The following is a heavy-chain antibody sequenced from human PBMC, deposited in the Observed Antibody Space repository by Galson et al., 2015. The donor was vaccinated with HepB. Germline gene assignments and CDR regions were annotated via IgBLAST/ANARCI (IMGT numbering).Heavy chain of an antibody. CDR2: IKQDGREK. V-gene: IGHV3-7*01. J-gene: IGHJ4*02. CDR3: ARSSGGYFDS. CDR1: GFNSSIFW. Sequence: SLRLSCAGSGFNSSIFWMSWVRQAPGKGLEWVANIKQDGREKYYVGPVKGRFTISRDNAGNSLYLQMNSLRGEDTALYYCARSSGGYFDSWGLGILVTVSS. D-gene: IGHD1-26*01.